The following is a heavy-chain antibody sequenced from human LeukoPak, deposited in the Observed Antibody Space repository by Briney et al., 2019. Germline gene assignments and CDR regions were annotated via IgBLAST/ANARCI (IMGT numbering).Heavy chain of an antibody. CDR1: GGTFSSYA. V-gene: IGHV1-69*05. CDR3: ASIAVAGPLDYFDY. J-gene: IGHJ4*02. D-gene: IGHD6-19*01. CDR2: IIPIFGTA. Sequence: SVRVSCKASGGTFSSYAISWVRQAPGQGLEWMGGIIPIFGTANYAQKLQGRVTITTDESTSTAYMELSSLRSEDTAVYYCASIAVAGPLDYFDYWGQGTLVTVSS.